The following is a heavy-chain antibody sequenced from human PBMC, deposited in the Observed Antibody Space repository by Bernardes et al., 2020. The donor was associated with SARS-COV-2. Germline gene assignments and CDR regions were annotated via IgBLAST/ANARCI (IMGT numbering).Heavy chain of an antibody. CDR2: ISTYNGDT. CDR3: ARDVRGYCSGGTCYPNY. CDR1: GYTFTMYG. Sequence: ASVKVSCKPSGYTFTMYGISWLRQAPGQGLEWMGWISTYNGDTNFAQKFQGRVTVTTDTSTSTAYMELRSLRSDDTAVYYCARDVRGYCSGGTCYPNYWGQGTLVTVSS. V-gene: IGHV1-18*04. D-gene: IGHD2-15*01. J-gene: IGHJ4*02.